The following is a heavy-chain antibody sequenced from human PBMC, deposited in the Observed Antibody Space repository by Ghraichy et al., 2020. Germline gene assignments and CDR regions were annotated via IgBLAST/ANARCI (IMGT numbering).Heavy chain of an antibody. CDR1: GFTFSSYA. Sequence: LSLTCAASGFTFSSYAMSWVRQAPGKGLEWVSTISGSGGSTSYADSVKGRFTISRDNSKNTLYLQMNSLRAEDTAVYYCAKETARAITGTSDYWGQGTLVTVSS. J-gene: IGHJ4*02. D-gene: IGHD1-20*01. V-gene: IGHV3-23*01. CDR2: ISGSGGST. CDR3: AKETARAITGTSDY.